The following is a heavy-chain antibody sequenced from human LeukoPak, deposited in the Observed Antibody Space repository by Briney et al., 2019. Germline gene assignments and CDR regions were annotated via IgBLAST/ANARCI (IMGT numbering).Heavy chain of an antibody. CDR3: ARKDRLPQNNWFDP. J-gene: IGHJ5*02. V-gene: IGHV1-69*13. Sequence: SVKVSCKASGGTFTNQAFSWLRQAPGQGREWMGGIMPIFGTTNYAQKFHDSVTITAHEITSTVYMELSSLRSEDTAVYYCARKDRLPQNNWFDPWGQGTLVTVSS. D-gene: IGHD2-15*01. CDR1: GGTFTNQA. CDR2: IMPIFGTT.